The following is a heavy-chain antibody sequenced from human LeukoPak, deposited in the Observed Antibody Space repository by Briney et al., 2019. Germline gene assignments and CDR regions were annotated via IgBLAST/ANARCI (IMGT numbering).Heavy chain of an antibody. D-gene: IGHD3-16*01. CDR1: GFTFSSYD. Sequence: PGGSLRPSCAASGFTFSSYDMHWVRQATGKGLEWVSAIGTAGDTYYPGSVKGRFTISRENAKNSLYLQMNSPRAGDTAVYYCARDLGGGFDYWGQGTLVTVSS. CDR2: IGTAGDT. CDR3: ARDLGGGFDY. J-gene: IGHJ4*02. V-gene: IGHV3-13*01.